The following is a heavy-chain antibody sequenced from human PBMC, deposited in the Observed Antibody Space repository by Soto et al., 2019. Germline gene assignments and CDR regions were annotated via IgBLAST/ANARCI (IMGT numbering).Heavy chain of an antibody. CDR3: ASQRYCHADCYLFDY. V-gene: IGHV4-4*02. CDR1: DSSIPSTNW. Sequence: SAILSLTCDVSDSSIPSTNWWTRVGQPPGKGLEWIGEIHHSGSTNYNPSLKSRVIISVDKSKNQFSLKLSSVTAADTAVYYCASQRYCHADCYLFDYWGQGTPVTVS. J-gene: IGHJ4*02. CDR2: IHHSGST. D-gene: IGHD2-21*02.